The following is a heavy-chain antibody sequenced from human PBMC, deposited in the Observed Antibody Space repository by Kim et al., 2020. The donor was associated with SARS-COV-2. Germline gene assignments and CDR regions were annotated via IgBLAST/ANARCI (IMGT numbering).Heavy chain of an antibody. D-gene: IGHD4-17*01. CDR2: ISSSNTYT. CDR1: GFTFSDYY. V-gene: IGHV3-11*03. Sequence: GGSLRLSCAASGFTFSDYYMSWIRQAPGTGLEWVSYISSSNTYTNYADSVKGRFTISRDNAKNSLDLQMNSLRAEDTAVYYCARTPYGDFDYWGQGTLVTVSS. J-gene: IGHJ4*02. CDR3: ARTPYGDFDY.